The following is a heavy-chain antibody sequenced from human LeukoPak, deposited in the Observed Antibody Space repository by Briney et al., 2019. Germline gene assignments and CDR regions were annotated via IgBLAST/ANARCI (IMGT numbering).Heavy chain of an antibody. J-gene: IGHJ4*02. CDR2: ISGSGGST. V-gene: IGHV3-23*01. D-gene: IGHD6-13*01. CDR1: GFTFSSYA. CDR3: ARHGSWSFDY. Sequence: GGSLRLSCAASGFTFSSYAMSWVRQAPGKGLEWVSAISGSGGSTYYADSVKGRFTISRDNSKNTLYVQMNSLRAEDTAVYYCARHGSWSFDYWGQGTPLTVSA.